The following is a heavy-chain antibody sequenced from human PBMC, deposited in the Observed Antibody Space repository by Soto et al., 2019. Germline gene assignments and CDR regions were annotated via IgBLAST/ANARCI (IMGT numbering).Heavy chain of an antibody. D-gene: IGHD3-22*01. CDR3: AKEKHYYDSCGFYYVSLHYFDC. V-gene: IGHV3-30*18. J-gene: IGHJ4*02. CDR2: IAYDGSNK. Sequence: QVQLVESGGGVVQPGRSLRLSCAASGFTFSSYGMHWVRQAPGKGLEWVAVIAYDGSNKYYADTVKGRFTISRDNSENTLYRQMNSLRAEDTAVYYCAKEKHYYDSCGFYYVSLHYFDCWGQGTLVTVSS. CDR1: GFTFSSYG.